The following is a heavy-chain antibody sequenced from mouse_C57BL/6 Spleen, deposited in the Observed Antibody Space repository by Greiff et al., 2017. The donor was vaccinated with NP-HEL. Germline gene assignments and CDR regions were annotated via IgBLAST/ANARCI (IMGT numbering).Heavy chain of an antibody. CDR1: GYTFTSYW. V-gene: IGHV1-74*01. D-gene: IGHD1-1*01. CDR2: IHPSDSDT. Sequence: VQLQQSGAELVKPGASVKVSCKASGYTFTSYWMHWVKQRPGQGLEWIGRIHPSDSDTNYNQKFKGKATLTVDKSSSTAYIQLSSLTSEDSAVYYCAIRGSSYCLGYWGKGTTLTVAS. J-gene: IGHJ2*01. CDR3: AIRGSSYCLGY.